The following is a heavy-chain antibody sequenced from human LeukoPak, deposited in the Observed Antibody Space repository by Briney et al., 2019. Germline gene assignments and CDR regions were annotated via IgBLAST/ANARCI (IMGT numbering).Heavy chain of an antibody. Sequence: GGSLRLSCAASGFTFSSYAMHWVRQAPGKGLEWVAVISYDGSNKYYADSVKGRFTISRDNSKNTLYLQMNSLRAEDTALYHCARETTYYDSSGNYYHTFDIWGQGTMVTVSS. J-gene: IGHJ3*02. CDR1: GFTFSSYA. CDR3: ARETTYYDSSGNYYHTFDI. D-gene: IGHD3-22*01. CDR2: ISYDGSNK. V-gene: IGHV3-30-3*01.